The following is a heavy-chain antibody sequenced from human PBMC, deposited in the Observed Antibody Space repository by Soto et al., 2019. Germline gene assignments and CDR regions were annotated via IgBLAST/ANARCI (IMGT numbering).Heavy chain of an antibody. J-gene: IGHJ4*02. V-gene: IGHV3-30*18. Sequence: GGSLRLSCAASGFTFSSYGMHWVRQAPGKGLEWVAVISYDGSNKYYADSVKGRFTISRDNSKNTLYLQMNSLRAEDTAVYYCAKVIAVAGRNYWGQGTLVTVSS. CDR1: GFTFSSYG. CDR2: ISYDGSNK. CDR3: AKVIAVAGRNY. D-gene: IGHD6-19*01.